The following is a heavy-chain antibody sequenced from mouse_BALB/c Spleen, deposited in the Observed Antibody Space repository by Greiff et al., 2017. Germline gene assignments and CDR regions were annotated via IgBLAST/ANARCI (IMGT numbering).Heavy chain of an antibody. D-gene: IGHD2-14*01. Sequence: DVQLVESGGGLVKPGGSLKLSCAASGFTFSSYAMSWVRQTPEKRLEWVASISSGGSTYYPDSVKGRFTISRDNARNILYLQMSSLRSEDTAMYYCARTGYRYDVLYFDYWGQGTTLTVSS. CDR3: ARTGYRYDVLYFDY. CDR1: GFTFSSYA. CDR2: ISSGGST. V-gene: IGHV5-6-5*01. J-gene: IGHJ2*01.